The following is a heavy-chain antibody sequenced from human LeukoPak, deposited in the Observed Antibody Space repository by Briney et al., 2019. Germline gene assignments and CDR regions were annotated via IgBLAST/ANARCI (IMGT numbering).Heavy chain of an antibody. CDR3: ARSVGVAENYDYVWGSYRSLGAYNWFDP. CDR2: ISAYNGNT. Sequence: GASVKVSCKASGYTFTSYGISWVRQAPGQGLEWMGWISAYNGNTNYAQKLQGRVTMTTDTSTSTAYMELRSLRSDDTAVYYCARSVGVAENYDYVWGSYRSLGAYNWFDPWGQGTLVTVSS. J-gene: IGHJ5*02. CDR1: GYTFTSYG. D-gene: IGHD3-16*02. V-gene: IGHV1-18*01.